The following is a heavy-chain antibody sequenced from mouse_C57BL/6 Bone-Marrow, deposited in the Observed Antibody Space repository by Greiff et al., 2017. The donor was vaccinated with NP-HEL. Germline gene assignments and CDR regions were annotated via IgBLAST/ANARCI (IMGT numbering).Heavy chain of an antibody. CDR3: ARGGYWYFDV. CDR2: INPSSGYT. Sequence: QVQLQQSGAELARPGASVKMSCKASGYTFTSYTMHWVKQRPGQGLEWIGYINPSSGYTKYNQKFKDKATLTADRSSSTAYMQLSSLTSEDSAVYYCARGGYWYFDVWGTGTTVTVSS. V-gene: IGHV1-4*01. J-gene: IGHJ1*03. CDR1: GYTFTSYT.